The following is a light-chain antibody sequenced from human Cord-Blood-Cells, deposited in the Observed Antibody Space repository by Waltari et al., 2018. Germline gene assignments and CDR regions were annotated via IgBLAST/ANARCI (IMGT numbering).Light chain of an antibody. CDR3: CSYAGSYTWV. Sequence: QSALTQPRPVAGSPGQSVIISCTGTSSDVAGYSCVSWYQQHPGKAPKLMIYDVSKRPSGVPDRFSGSKSGNTASLTISGLQAEDEADYYCCSYAGSYTWVFGGGTKLTVL. J-gene: IGLJ3*02. CDR2: DVS. V-gene: IGLV2-11*01. CDR1: SSDVAGYSC.